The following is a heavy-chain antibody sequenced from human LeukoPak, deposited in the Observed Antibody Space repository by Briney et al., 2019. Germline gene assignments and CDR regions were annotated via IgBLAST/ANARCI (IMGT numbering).Heavy chain of an antibody. CDR1: GGSFSGYY. CDR3: ASTGPARRYGGYGCFDY. Sequence: SETLSLTCAVYGGSFSGYYWSWIRQPPGKGLEWIGEINHSGSTNYNPSLKSRVTISVDTSKNQFSLKLSSVTAADTAVYYCASTGPARRYGGYGCFDYWGQGTLVTVSS. D-gene: IGHD5-12*01. CDR2: INHSGST. J-gene: IGHJ4*02. V-gene: IGHV4-34*01.